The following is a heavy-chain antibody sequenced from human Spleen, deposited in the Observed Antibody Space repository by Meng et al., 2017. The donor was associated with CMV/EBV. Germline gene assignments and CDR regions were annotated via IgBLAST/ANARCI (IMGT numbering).Heavy chain of an antibody. J-gene: IGHJ5*02. CDR2: IIPMLGIA. V-gene: IGHV1-69*10. D-gene: IGHD2-2*01. CDR3: ARAGYCSSTSCLGFGFDP. CDR1: TVSSYA. Sequence: TVSSYAIRWVRQAPGQGLEWMGGIIPMLGIANYAQKFQGRVTITADKSTSTAYMELSSLRSEDTAVYYCARAGYCSSTSCLGFGFDPWGQGTLVTVSS.